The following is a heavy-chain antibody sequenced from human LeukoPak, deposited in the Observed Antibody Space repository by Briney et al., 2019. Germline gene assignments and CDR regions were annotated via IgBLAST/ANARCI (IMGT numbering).Heavy chain of an antibody. J-gene: IGHJ4*02. D-gene: IGHD3-10*01. CDR3: ARVAEVWFGELGYYFDY. Sequence: GGSLRLSCAASGFTFSSYTMNWVRQPPGKGLEWVSNIGTSSTTIYYADSVKGRFTISRDNAKNSLYLQMNSLRAEDTAVYYCARVAEVWFGELGYYFDYWGQGTQVTVSS. CDR2: IGTSSTTI. CDR1: GFTFSSYT. V-gene: IGHV3-48*01.